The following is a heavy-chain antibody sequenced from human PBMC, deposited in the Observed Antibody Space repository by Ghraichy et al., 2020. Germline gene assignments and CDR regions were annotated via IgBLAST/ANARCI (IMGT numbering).Heavy chain of an antibody. J-gene: IGHJ4*02. Sequence: SETLSLTCTVSSGSISRYYWSWIRQPPGKGLEWIGYISYSGSTNYNPSLKSRVTISVDTSKNQFSLRLTSLSAADTAIYFCARHLRGEVRRDTTLFDYWGQGTLVTVSS. CDR3: ARHLRGEVRRDTTLFDY. D-gene: IGHD4-17*01. CDR2: ISYSGST. V-gene: IGHV4-59*08. CDR1: SGSISRYY.